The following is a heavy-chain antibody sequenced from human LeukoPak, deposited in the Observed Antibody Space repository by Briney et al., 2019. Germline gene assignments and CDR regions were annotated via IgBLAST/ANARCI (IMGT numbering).Heavy chain of an antibody. CDR2: ISSSGNYI. D-gene: IGHD4-23*01. V-gene: IGHV3-21*01. Sequence: KTGGSLRLSCAASGFTFSSYSMNWVRQAPGKGLEWVSSISSSGNYIYYADSMKGRFTISRDNAKNSLYLQMNSLRAEDTAVYYCARDTAVSDFDYWGRGTLVTVSS. CDR1: GFTFSSYS. CDR3: ARDTAVSDFDY. J-gene: IGHJ4*02.